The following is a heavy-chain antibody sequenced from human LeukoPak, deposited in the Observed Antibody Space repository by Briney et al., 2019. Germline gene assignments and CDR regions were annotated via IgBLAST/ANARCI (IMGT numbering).Heavy chain of an antibody. D-gene: IGHD3-22*01. J-gene: IGHJ3*02. Sequence: GRSLRLSCAASGFTFDDYAMHWVRQAPGKGLEWVSGITWNSDNMFYADSVRGRFTISRDNAKNSLYLQMNSLRAEDTAVYYCARDHGGFYYDSVLFDIWGQGTMVTVSS. CDR3: ARDHGGFYYDSVLFDI. V-gene: IGHV3-9*01. CDR1: GFTFDDYA. CDR2: ITWNSDNM.